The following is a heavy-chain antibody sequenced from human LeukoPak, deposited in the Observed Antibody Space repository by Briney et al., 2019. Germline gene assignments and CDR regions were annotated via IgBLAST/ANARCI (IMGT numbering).Heavy chain of an antibody. Sequence: GGSLRLSCAASGFTFSSYSMNWVRQAPGKGLEWVSSISSSSSYIYYADSVKGRFTISRDNAKNSLYLQMSSLRAEDTAVYYCARGYCSGGSCYSSGFDYWGQGTLVTVSS. CDR2: ISSSSSYI. CDR3: ARGYCSGGSCYSSGFDY. D-gene: IGHD2-15*01. CDR1: GFTFSSYS. J-gene: IGHJ4*02. V-gene: IGHV3-21*01.